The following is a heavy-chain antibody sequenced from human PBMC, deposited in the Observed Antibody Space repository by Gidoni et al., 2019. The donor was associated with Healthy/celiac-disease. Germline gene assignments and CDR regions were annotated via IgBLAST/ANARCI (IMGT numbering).Heavy chain of an antibody. CDR3: ARERLLADSSLDY. Sequence: QLQLQESVPGLVTPSETLSLTCTVSGCSIISSSYYWGWIRQPPGKGLEWIGSIYYSGSTYYNPSIKSRVTISVDTSKNQFSLKLSSVTAADTAVYYCARERLLADSSLDYWGQGTLVTVSS. J-gene: IGHJ4*02. CDR2: IYYSGST. V-gene: IGHV4-39*07. D-gene: IGHD6-13*01. CDR1: GCSIISSSYY.